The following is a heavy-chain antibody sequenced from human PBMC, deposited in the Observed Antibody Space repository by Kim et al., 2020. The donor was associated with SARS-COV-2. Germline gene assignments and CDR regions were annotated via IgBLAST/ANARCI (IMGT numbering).Heavy chain of an antibody. CDR3: HGGFSDY. CDR1: GFTFSSYG. V-gene: IGHV3-30*03. CDR2: ISYDGSNK. D-gene: IGHD3-16*01. Sequence: GGSLRLSCAASGFTFSSYGMHWVRQAPGKGLEWVAVISYDGSNKYYADSVKGRFTISRDNSKNTLYLQMNSLRAEDTAVYYCHGGFSDYWGQGTLVTVSS. J-gene: IGHJ4*02.